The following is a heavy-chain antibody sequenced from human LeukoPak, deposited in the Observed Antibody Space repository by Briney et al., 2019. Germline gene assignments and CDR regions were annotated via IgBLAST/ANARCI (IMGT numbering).Heavy chain of an antibody. CDR3: ARVVDNWFDP. V-gene: IGHV4-31*03. J-gene: IGHJ5*02. CDR2: IYYSGST. CDR1: GGSISSGGYY. Sequence: SETLSLTCTVSGGSISSGGYYWSWIRQHPGKGLEWIGYIYYSGSTYYNPSLKSRVTISVDTSKNQFSLKLSSVTAADTAVYYCARVVDNWFDPWGQGILVTVSS.